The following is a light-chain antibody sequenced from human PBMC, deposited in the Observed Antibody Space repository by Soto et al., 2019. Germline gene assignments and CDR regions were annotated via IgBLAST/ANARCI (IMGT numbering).Light chain of an antibody. Sequence: DIQMTQSPSSLSASVGARVPITCRASQGISNVLVWYQQKPGKAPKRLIYAASSLQSGVPSRFSGSGSGTEFTLTISSLQPEDFATYYCLQHNTYPRTFGQGTKVEIK. CDR2: AAS. V-gene: IGKV1-17*01. CDR3: LQHNTYPRT. J-gene: IGKJ1*01. CDR1: QGISNV.